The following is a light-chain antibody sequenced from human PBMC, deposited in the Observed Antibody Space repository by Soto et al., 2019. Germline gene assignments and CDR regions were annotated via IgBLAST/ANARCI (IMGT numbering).Light chain of an antibody. CDR2: LGS. CDR3: MQALQAPLT. V-gene: IGKV2-28*01. CDR1: QSLLNSNGYNY. J-gene: IGKJ1*01. Sequence: DLVMTQSPLSLPVILGEPASISCRSSQSLLNSNGYNYLDWYLQKPGQSPQLLIFLGSSRASGVPDRFTGSGSGTDFTLTISRVEAEDVGFYYCMQALQAPLTFGQGTRVEIK.